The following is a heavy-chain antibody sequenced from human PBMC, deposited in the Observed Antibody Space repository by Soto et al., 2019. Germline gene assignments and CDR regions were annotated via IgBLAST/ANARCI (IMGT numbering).Heavy chain of an antibody. J-gene: IGHJ4*02. CDR2: IIPMFGTA. Sequence: QVQLVQSGAEVKKPESSVKVSCKAPGGTFSTYAISWVRQAPGQGLEWMGGIIPMFGTANYEQRFQDRVTITADESTNTVYMDLSSLRSEDTAVYFCASGIQLWLRRINNGYSGWGQGTLVTVSS. D-gene: IGHD5-18*01. V-gene: IGHV1-69*12. CDR1: GGTFSTYA. CDR3: ASGIQLWLRRINNGYSG.